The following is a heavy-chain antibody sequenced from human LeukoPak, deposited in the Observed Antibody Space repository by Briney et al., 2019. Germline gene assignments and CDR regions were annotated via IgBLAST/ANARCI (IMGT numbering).Heavy chain of an antibody. Sequence: GGSLRLSCAASGFTFSSYSMNWVRQAPGKGLEWVSYISSSGNTIYYADSVKGRFPVSRDNAKNSLYLQMNSLRAEDTAVYYCARASNSGWDFDYWGQGTLVTVSS. CDR3: ARASNSGWDFDY. D-gene: IGHD6-19*01. CDR2: ISSSGNTI. CDR1: GFTFSSYS. J-gene: IGHJ4*02. V-gene: IGHV3-48*04.